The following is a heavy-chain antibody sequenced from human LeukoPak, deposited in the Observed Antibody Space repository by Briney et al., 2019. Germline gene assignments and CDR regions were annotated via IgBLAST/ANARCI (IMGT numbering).Heavy chain of an antibody. V-gene: IGHV3-30-3*01. J-gene: IGHJ4*02. CDR1: GFTFSSYA. CDR3: AKDLLSQQVARCFDY. CDR2: ISYDGSNK. Sequence: PGGSLRLSCAASGFTFSSYAMHWVRQAPGKGLEWVAVISYDGSNKYYADSVKGRFTISRDNSKNTLYLQMNSLSADDTAVYYCAKDLLSQQVARCFDYWGQGTLVTVSS. D-gene: IGHD6-13*01.